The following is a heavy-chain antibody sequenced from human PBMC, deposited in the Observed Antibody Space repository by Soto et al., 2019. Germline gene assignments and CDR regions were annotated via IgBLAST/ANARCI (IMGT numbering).Heavy chain of an antibody. J-gene: IGHJ6*03. Sequence: GGSLRLSCAASGFTFSSYGMHWVRQAPGKGLEWVAVIWYDGSNKYYADSVKGRFTISRDNSKNTLYLQMNSLRAEDTAVYYCARCQDLYYYYYYMDVWGKGTTVTVSS. CDR3: ARCQDLYYYYYYMDV. CDR1: GFTFSSYG. V-gene: IGHV3-33*01. CDR2: IWYDGSNK.